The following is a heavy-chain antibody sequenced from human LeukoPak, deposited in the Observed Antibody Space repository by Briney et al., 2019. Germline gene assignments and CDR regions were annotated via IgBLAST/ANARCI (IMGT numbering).Heavy chain of an antibody. D-gene: IGHD3-10*01. J-gene: IGHJ5*02. V-gene: IGHV1-18*01. Sequence: ASVKVSFKASGYTFTSYGISWVRQAPGQGLEWMGWISAYNGNTNYAQKLQGRVTMTTDTSTSTAYMELRSLRSDDTAVYYCARDPVLLWFGELMRGPRFDPWGQGTLVTVSS. CDR2: ISAYNGNT. CDR1: GYTFTSYG. CDR3: ARDPVLLWFGELMRGPRFDP.